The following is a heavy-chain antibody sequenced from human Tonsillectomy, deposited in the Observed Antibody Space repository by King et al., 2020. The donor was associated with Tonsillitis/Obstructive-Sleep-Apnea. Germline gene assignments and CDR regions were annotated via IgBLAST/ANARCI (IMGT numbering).Heavy chain of an antibody. CDR2: IDPSDSYT. Sequence: QLVQSGVEVKKPGESLRISCKGSGYSFTSYWISWVRQMPGKGLEWMGRIDPSDSYTNYSPSFQGHVTFSTDKSISTAYLQWSSLKASDTAMYYCARWGILSSGAPDFWGQGTLVTVSS. CDR1: GYSFTSYW. V-gene: IGHV5-10-1*01. CDR3: ARWGILSSGAPDF. D-gene: IGHD6-13*01. J-gene: IGHJ4*02.